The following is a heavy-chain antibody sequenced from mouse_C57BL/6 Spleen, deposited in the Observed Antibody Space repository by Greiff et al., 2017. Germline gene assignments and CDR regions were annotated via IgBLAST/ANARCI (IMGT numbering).Heavy chain of an antibody. CDR3: ARRTGAWFAY. CDR2: INPNNGGT. CDR1: GYTFTDYN. D-gene: IGHD1-1*02. V-gene: IGHV1-18*01. J-gene: IGHJ3*01. Sequence: DVQLQESGPELVKPGASVKIPCKASGYTFTDYNMDWVKQSHGKSLEWIGDINPNNGGTIYNQKFKGKATLTVDKSSSTAYMELRSLTSEDTAVYYCARRTGAWFAYWGQGTLVTVSA.